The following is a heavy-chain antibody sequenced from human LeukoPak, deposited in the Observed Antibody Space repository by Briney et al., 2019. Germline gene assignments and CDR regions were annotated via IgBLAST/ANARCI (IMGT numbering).Heavy chain of an antibody. J-gene: IGHJ4*02. Sequence: GGPLRLSCAASGFTYNSYAMSGVRQAPGKGLEWVSFISGSGGNTYYVDSVKGRFTISRDNSKNTLYLQMNSLRAEDTAIYYCAKSRPPGYDYWGQGTLVTVSS. D-gene: IGHD2-2*01. CDR3: AKSRPPGYDY. CDR2: ISGSGGNT. V-gene: IGHV3-23*01. CDR1: GFTYNSYA.